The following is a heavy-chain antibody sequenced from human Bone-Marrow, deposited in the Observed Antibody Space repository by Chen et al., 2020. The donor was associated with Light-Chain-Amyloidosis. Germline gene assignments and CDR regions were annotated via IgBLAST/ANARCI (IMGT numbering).Heavy chain of an antibody. CDR1: GGSMSSRRYY. CDR2: FSYGETT. Sequence: QVQLQESGPGLVTPSETLSLPCDVSGGSMSSRRYYWGWIRQAPGQGLEWIAIFSYGETTYYNPSLKSRVTISVDTSKNQFSLKLSSVTAADTAVYYCARHNYGYSPPYYFDYWGQGTLVTVSS. J-gene: IGHJ4*02. CDR3: ARHNYGYSPPYYFDY. D-gene: IGHD5-18*01. V-gene: IGHV4-39*01.